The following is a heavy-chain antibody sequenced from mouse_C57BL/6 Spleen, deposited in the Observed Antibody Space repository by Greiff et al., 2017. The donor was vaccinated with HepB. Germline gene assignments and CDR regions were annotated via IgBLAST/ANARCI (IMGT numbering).Heavy chain of an antibody. CDR2: ISSGSSTI. CDR1: GFTFSDYG. D-gene: IGHD4-1*02. V-gene: IGHV5-17*01. Sequence: EVKLVESGGGLVKPGGSLKLSCAASGFTFSDYGMHWVRQAPEKGLEWVAYISSGSSTIYYADTVKGRFTISRDNTKNTLFLQMTSLRSEDTAMYYCARNNWDDAMGYWGQGTSVTVSS. CDR3: ARNNWDDAMGY. J-gene: IGHJ4*01.